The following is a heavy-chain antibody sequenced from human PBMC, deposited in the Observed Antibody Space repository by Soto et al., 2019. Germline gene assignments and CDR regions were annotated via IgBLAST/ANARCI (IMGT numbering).Heavy chain of an antibody. Sequence: EVQLLESGGGLVQPGGSLRLSCAASGFTFSNYAMSWVRQAPGKGLEWVSAIAGDSATAYYTDSVKGRFTISRDNSKNTLYLQVNRLRAEDTVVYYCGKLSGTSCYAPLDYWGQGTLVTVSS. J-gene: IGHJ4*02. CDR2: IAGDSATA. CDR3: GKLSGTSCYAPLDY. CDR1: GFTFSNYA. D-gene: IGHD2-15*01. V-gene: IGHV3-23*01.